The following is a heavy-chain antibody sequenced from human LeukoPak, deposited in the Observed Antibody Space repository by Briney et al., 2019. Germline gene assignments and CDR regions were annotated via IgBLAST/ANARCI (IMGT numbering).Heavy chain of an antibody. J-gene: IGHJ4*02. D-gene: IGHD6-19*01. CDR3: ARDMPVAGIDY. CDR2: IYYSGST. V-gene: IGHV4-61*01. Sequence: SETLSLTCTVSGGSISSTNSYWGWIRQPPGKGLEWIGYIYYSGSTNYNPSLKSRVTISVDTSKNQFSLKLSSVTAADTAVYYCARDMPVAGIDYWGQGTLVTVSS. CDR1: GGSISSTNSY.